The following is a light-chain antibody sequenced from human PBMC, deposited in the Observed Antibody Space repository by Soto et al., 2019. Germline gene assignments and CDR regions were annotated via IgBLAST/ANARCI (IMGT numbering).Light chain of an antibody. Sequence: IQMTHSPSSLSASVLYIVTITFRTSQSISDRLAWYQRKPGKAPKLLIFDASSLESGVPSRFSGSGSGTEFTLTISSLQPDDFATYYCKHYSLVWEFGQGTKVDIK. CDR3: KHYSLVWE. V-gene: IGKV1-5*01. CDR2: DAS. J-gene: IGKJ1*01. CDR1: QSISDR.